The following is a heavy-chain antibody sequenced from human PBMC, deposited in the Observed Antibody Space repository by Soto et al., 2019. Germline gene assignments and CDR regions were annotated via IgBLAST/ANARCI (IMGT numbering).Heavy chain of an antibody. CDR3: AREPGGGSGSYPNNYYYYYYMDV. J-gene: IGHJ6*03. V-gene: IGHV3-48*01. CDR1: GFTFSSYS. Sequence: GGSLRLSCAASGFTFSSYSMNWVRQAPGKGLEWVSYISSSSSTIYYADSVKGRFTISRDNAKNSLYLQMNSLRAEDTAVYYCAREPGGGSGSYPNNYYYYYYMDVWGKGTTVTVSS. CDR2: ISSSSSTI. D-gene: IGHD3-10*01.